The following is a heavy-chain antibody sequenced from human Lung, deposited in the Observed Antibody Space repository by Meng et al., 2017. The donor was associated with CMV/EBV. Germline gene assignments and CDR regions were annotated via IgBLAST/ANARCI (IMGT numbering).Heavy chain of an antibody. V-gene: IGHV4-39*01. CDR3: ARHHHSPTFDY. CDR2: VVYSGTT. Sequence: QLQWQESGPGLVKTSETLSLTCTVSGCSISSSSYYWAWIRQPPGEGLEWIGSVVYSGTTYYTSSLKSRVSISVDTSKNQFSLKLSSVTAADTAVYYCARHHHSPTFDYWGQGTLVTVPS. J-gene: IGHJ4*02. CDR1: GCSISSSSYY. D-gene: IGHD1-14*01.